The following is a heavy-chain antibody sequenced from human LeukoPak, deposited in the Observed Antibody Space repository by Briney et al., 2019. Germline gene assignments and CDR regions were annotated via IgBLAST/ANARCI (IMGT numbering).Heavy chain of an antibody. CDR1: GFTFSSYS. V-gene: IGHV3-21*01. CDR3: ARDPYSGGYGAYYYYYMDV. CDR2: ISSSSSYI. J-gene: IGHJ6*03. D-gene: IGHD1-26*01. Sequence: GGSLRLSCAASGFTFSSYSMNWVRQAPGKGLEWVSSISSSSSYIYYADSVKGRFTISRDNAKNSLYLQMNSLRAEDTAVYYCARDPYSGGYGAYYYYYMDVWGKGTTVTISS.